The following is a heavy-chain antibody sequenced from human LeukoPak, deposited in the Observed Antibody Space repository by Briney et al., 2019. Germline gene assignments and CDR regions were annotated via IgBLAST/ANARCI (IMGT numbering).Heavy chain of an antibody. V-gene: IGHV1-18*04. Sequence: ASVKVSCKASGYTFTGYYMHWVRQAPGQGLEWMGWISAYNGNTNYAQKLQGRVTMTTDTSTSTAYMELRSLRSDDTAVYYCARATSEQQLTTGDYWGQGTLVTVSS. D-gene: IGHD6-13*01. CDR3: ARATSEQQLTTGDY. CDR2: ISAYNGNT. J-gene: IGHJ4*02. CDR1: GYTFTGYY.